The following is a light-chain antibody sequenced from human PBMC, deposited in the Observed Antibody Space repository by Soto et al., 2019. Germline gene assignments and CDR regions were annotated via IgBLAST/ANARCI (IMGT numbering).Light chain of an antibody. J-gene: IGKJ5*01. Sequence: AIQVTQSPSSLSASVGDRVTITCRASQDIRGALAWYQQKPGKAPKLLIYDVSTLENEVPSRFSGRSSGTQLTLPISSLQPEDFGTYYCQQFNSYPFTFGHGKRLEIQ. CDR1: QDIRGA. V-gene: IGKV1-13*02. CDR3: QQFNSYPFT. CDR2: DVS.